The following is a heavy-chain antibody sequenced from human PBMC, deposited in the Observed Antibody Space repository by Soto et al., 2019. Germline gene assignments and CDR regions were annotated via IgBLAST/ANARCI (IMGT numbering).Heavy chain of an antibody. CDR3: ARDVSLGITMVRGVIKDTDYYYGMDV. J-gene: IGHJ6*02. CDR1: GGSISSSSYY. D-gene: IGHD3-10*01. CDR2: IYYSGST. V-gene: IGHV4-39*07. Sequence: SETLSLTCTVSGGSISSSSYYWGWIRQPPGKGLEWIGSIYYSGSTYYNPSLKSRVTISVDTSKNQFSLKLSSVTAADTAVYYCARDVSLGITMVRGVIKDTDYYYGMDVWGQGTTVTVSS.